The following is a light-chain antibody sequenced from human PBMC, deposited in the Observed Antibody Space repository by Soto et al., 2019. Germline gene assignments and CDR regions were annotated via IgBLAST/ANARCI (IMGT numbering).Light chain of an antibody. CDR3: QQYDGSPIT. CDR1: QSVGRSY. CDR2: SVS. J-gene: IGKJ5*01. V-gene: IGKV3-20*01. Sequence: DIVLTQSPGTLSLSPGERATLSCRASQSVGRSYLAWYQQKPGQAPTLLISSVSKRATGIPDRFSGGGSGTDFALTISRVEPEDFALYICQQYDGSPITFGQGTRLE.